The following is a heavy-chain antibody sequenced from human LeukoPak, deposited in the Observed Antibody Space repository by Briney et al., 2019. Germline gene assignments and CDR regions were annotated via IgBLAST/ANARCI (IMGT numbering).Heavy chain of an antibody. D-gene: IGHD1-26*01. J-gene: IGHJ4*02. Sequence: PSETLSLTCTVSGGSVSGHHWSWIRQPAGKGLEWIGHIHYSGSTNYNAPLKSRVTMSVDTSKNHFSLNLSSVTAADTAVYYCSRDIRVVGATLYFDYWGQGTLVTVSS. CDR1: GGSVSGHH. CDR2: IHYSGST. V-gene: IGHV4-59*02. CDR3: SRDIRVVGATLYFDY.